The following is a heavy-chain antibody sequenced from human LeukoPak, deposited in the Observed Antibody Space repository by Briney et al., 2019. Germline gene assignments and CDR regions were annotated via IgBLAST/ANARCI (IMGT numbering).Heavy chain of an antibody. CDR2: ISGSGGST. CDR3: AKDRGLRYFDWLSALDV. Sequence: GGSLRLSCAASGFTFSSYAMSWVRQAPGKRLEWVSAISGSGGSTYYADSVKGRFTISRDNSKNTLYLQMNSLRAEDTAVYYCAKDRGLRYFDWLSALDVWGQGTTVTVSS. J-gene: IGHJ6*02. CDR1: GFTFSSYA. D-gene: IGHD3-9*01. V-gene: IGHV3-23*01.